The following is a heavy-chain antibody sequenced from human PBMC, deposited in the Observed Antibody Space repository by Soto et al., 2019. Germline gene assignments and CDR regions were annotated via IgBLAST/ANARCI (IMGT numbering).Heavy chain of an antibody. V-gene: IGHV3-30-3*01. CDR1: GFTFSSYA. CDR2: ISYDGSNK. CDR3: ARGSFYYGMDV. Sequence: QVQLVESGGGVVQPGRSLRLSCAASGFTFSSYAMHWVRQAPGKGLEWVAVISYDGSNKYYADSVKGRFTISRDNAKNSLYLQMNSLRAEDTAVYYCARGSFYYGMDVWGQGTTVTVSS. J-gene: IGHJ6*02.